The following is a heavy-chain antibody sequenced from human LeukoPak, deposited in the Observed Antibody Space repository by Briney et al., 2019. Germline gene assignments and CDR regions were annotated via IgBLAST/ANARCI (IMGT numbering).Heavy chain of an antibody. CDR2: IKQDGSEK. V-gene: IGHV3-7*01. CDR1: GFTFSSYW. J-gene: IGHJ5*02. D-gene: IGHD2-2*01. CDR3: ARDFCSSTSCFYDP. Sequence: GGSLRLSCAASGFTFSSYWMSWVRQAPGKGLEGVANIKQDGSEKYYVDSVKGRFTISRDNAKNSLYLQMNSLRAEDTAVYYCARDFCSSTSCFYDPWGQGTLVTVSS.